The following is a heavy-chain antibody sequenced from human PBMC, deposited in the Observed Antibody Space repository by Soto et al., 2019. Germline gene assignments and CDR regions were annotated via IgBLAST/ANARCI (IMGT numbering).Heavy chain of an antibody. J-gene: IGHJ6*04. V-gene: IGHV3-23*01. CDR3: AKAPIVATRVYYYYGMDV. CDR1: GFTFSSYA. D-gene: IGHD5-12*01. Sequence: GGCLRLSCAASGFTFSSYAMSWVRQAPGKGLEWVSAISGSGGSTYYADSVKGRFTISRDNSKNTLYLQMNSLRAEDTAVYYCAKAPIVATRVYYYYGMDVWGKGTRGIASS. CDR2: ISGSGGST.